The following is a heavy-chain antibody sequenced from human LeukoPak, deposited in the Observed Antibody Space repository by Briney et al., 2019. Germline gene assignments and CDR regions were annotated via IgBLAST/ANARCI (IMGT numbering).Heavy chain of an antibody. J-gene: IGHJ5*02. CDR1: GGSFSGYY. CDR3: ARGRWNYYDSCGYSSWFDP. Sequence: SETLSLTCAVYGGSFSGYYWSWIRQPPGKGLEWIGEINHSGSTNYNPSLKSRVTISVDTSKNQFSLKLSSVTAADTAVYYRARGRWNYYDSCGYSSWFDPWGQGTLVTVSP. CDR2: INHSGST. V-gene: IGHV4-34*01. D-gene: IGHD3-22*01.